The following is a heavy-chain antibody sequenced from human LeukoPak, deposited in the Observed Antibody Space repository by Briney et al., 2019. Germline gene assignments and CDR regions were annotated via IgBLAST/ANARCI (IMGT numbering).Heavy chain of an antibody. V-gene: IGHV4-38-2*02. CDR3: ARDFRSGYDSSGYYAYYYYMDV. Sequence: SETLSLTCTVSGYSISSGYYWGWIRQPPGKGLEWIGRIYTSGSTNYNPSLKSRVTMSVDTSKNQFSLKLSSVTAADTAVYYCARDFRSGYDSSGYYAYYYYMDVWGKGTTVTISS. J-gene: IGHJ6*03. D-gene: IGHD3-22*01. CDR2: IYTSGST. CDR1: GYSISSGYY.